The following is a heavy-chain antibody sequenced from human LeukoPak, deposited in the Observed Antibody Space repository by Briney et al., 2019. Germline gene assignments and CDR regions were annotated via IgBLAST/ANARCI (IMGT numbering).Heavy chain of an antibody. Sequence: SCKASGYTFTSYAMHWVRQAPGKGLEWVAVISYDGSNKYYADSVKGRFTISRDNSKNTLYLQMNSLRAEDTAVYYCARGDYYDSSGYYLSYPDYWGQGTLVTVSS. CDR2: ISYDGSNK. V-gene: IGHV3-30-3*01. J-gene: IGHJ4*02. CDR1: GYTFTSYA. D-gene: IGHD3-22*01. CDR3: ARGDYYDSSGYYLSYPDY.